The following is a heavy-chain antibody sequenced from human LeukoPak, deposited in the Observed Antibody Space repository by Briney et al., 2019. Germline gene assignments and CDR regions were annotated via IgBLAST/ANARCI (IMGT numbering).Heavy chain of an antibody. V-gene: IGHV3-66*01. D-gene: IGHD2-15*01. CDR2: TYSGGTT. J-gene: IGHJ4*02. CDR1: GFTVSTNH. CDR3: ARVLGSPLYFDD. Sequence: GGSLRLSGAASGFTVSTNHMSWVRQSPGRGLEWVSVTYSGGTTYYADFGKDRFSSSRDSSKNTLDLQMNSLRAEDTAVYYCARVLGSPLYFDDWGQGTLVTVSS.